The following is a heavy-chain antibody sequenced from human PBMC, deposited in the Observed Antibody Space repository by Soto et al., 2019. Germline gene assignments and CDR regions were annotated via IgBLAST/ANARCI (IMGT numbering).Heavy chain of an antibody. J-gene: IGHJ4*02. D-gene: IGHD3-22*01. V-gene: IGHV4-59*08. CDR2: TSNSAPT. CDR1: GGSISSYD. CDR3: ARLLHDRRGYYYFDC. Sequence: SETLSLTCTVSGGSISSYDWSWIRQSPGKGLEWIGYTSNSAPTIYNPSLKSRVTISADTSKKQFSLNLSSVTAADTAIYYCARLLHDRRGYYYFDCWGQGTLVTVSS.